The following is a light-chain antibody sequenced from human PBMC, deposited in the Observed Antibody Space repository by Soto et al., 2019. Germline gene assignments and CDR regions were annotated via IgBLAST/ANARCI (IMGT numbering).Light chain of an antibody. CDR2: AAS. Sequence: DIQMTQSPSSLSASLGDRVTITCRASQSISSYLNWYQQKPGKAPKLLIYAASNLQSGVPSRFSGSGSGTDFTLSISSLQPEDFATYYCQQSYRTPLFGPGTKVDIK. J-gene: IGKJ3*01. CDR1: QSISSY. V-gene: IGKV1-39*01. CDR3: QQSYRTPL.